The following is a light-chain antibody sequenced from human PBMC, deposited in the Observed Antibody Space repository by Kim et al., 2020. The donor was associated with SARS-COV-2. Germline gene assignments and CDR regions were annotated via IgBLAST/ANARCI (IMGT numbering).Light chain of an antibody. Sequence: RVNINCKSSQTVLHRSNNKNYLAWYKQNPGQPPKLLIYWASTRQSGVPDRFSGSGSATDFTLTISSLQAEDVAVYYCQQYYSSPLTFGGGTKVEI. V-gene: IGKV4-1*01. CDR1: QTVLHRSNNKNY. CDR3: QQYYSSPLT. CDR2: WAS. J-gene: IGKJ4*01.